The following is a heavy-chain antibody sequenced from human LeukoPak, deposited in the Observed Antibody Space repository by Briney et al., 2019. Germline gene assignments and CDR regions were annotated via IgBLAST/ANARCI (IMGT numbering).Heavy chain of an antibody. D-gene: IGHD1-1*01. CDR2: IYTSGSN. CDR3: ARGPGYDVFDI. J-gene: IGHJ3*02. CDR1: GGSISSGSYY. V-gene: IGHV4-61*02. Sequence: TSETLSLTCTVSGGSISSGSYYWSWIRQPAGKGLEWIGRIYTSGSNNYNPSLKSRVTISVDTSKNQFSLKLSSVTTADTAVYYCARGPGYDVFDIWGQGTMVTVSS.